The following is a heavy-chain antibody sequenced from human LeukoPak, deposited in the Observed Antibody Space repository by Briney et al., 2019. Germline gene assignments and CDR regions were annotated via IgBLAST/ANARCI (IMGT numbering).Heavy chain of an antibody. D-gene: IGHD2-2*01. CDR3: ARGVSRFRYCSSTSCYPNWFDP. Sequence: SETLSLTCTVSGGSISSYYWSWIRQPPGKGLEWIGYIYYSGSTNYNPSLKSRVTISVDTSKNQFSLKLSSVTAADTAVYYCARGVSRFRYCSSTSCYPNWFDPWGQGALVTVSS. J-gene: IGHJ5*02. CDR1: GGSISSYY. CDR2: IYYSGST. V-gene: IGHV4-59*01.